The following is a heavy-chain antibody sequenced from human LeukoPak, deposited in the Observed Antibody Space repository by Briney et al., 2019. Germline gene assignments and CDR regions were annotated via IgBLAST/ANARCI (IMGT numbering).Heavy chain of an antibody. CDR1: GFTLSSNL. Sequence: VGALRLSCAGSGFTLSSNLLSWVRNALEKGMERVANIKEDGSERYCVDSVKGGFTISRDNAQNSLYLQMNSLRAEDTAAYYCARAGGRYYGIAFDIWGQGTMVTVSS. D-gene: IGHD1-26*01. CDR3: ARAGGRYYGIAFDI. CDR2: IKEDGSER. V-gene: IGHV3-7*01. J-gene: IGHJ3*02.